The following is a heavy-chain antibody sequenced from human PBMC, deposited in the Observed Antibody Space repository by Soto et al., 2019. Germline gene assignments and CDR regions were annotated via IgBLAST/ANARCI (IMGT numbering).Heavy chain of an antibody. CDR1: GLTYSSSA. V-gene: IGHV1-69*01. Sequence: QVQLVQPGAEVRKPGSSVKVSCKASGLTYSSSAISWVRQAPGQGPEWMGGINPILGTPDYAPKFQGRVTITADESTRTVYMDLGSLRSEDTAMYYCARGGVDVVATSAFDYWVQGTLVTVSS. CDR3: ARGGVDVVATSAFDY. CDR2: INPILGTP. J-gene: IGHJ4*02. D-gene: IGHD5-12*01.